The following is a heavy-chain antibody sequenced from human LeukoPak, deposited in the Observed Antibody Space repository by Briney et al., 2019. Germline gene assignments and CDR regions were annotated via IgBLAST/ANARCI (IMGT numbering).Heavy chain of an antibody. Sequence: GESLKISCQGSGYRFTNYWIAWVRQLPGKGLEWMGIIYPGESESDTRYSPSFQGQVTISADRSISSAYLQWTSLKASDTGMYYCATLNDVDIAMPYYVDYWGQGTLVTVSS. D-gene: IGHD5-18*01. J-gene: IGHJ4*02. V-gene: IGHV5-51*01. CDR1: GYRFTNYW. CDR3: ATLNDVDIAMPYYVDY. CDR2: IYPGESESDT.